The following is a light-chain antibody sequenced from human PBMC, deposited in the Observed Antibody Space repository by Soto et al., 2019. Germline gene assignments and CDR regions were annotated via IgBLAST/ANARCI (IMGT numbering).Light chain of an antibody. CDR1: QTISNS. CDR3: QQSYSTPRT. V-gene: IGKV1-39*01. Sequence: DIQLTQFPSSLSALLVNRSTITCGASQTISNSLNGNYQKPRKALKLLIFAASILQSGVPSRFSGSGSGTDFTLTISSLQPEDLATYYCQQSYSTPRTFGQGTKVEIK. J-gene: IGKJ1*01. CDR2: AAS.